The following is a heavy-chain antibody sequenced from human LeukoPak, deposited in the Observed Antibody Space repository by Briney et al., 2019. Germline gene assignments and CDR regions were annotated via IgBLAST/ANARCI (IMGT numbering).Heavy chain of an antibody. V-gene: IGHV3-23*01. D-gene: IGHD3-22*01. Sequence: GGSLRLSCAASGFTFSNSAMSWVRQAPGKGLEWVSTLSGSGITTYYADSVKGRFTISRDNSKNTLYLQMNSLRAEDTAVYYCARSDSSGYYPPPPDYWGQGTLVTVSS. J-gene: IGHJ4*01. CDR2: LSGSGITT. CDR3: ARSDSSGYYPPPPDY. CDR1: GFTFSNSA.